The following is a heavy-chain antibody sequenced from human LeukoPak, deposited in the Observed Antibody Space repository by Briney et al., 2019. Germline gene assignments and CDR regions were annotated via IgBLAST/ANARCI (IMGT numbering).Heavy chain of an antibody. CDR2: IYHSGST. CDR1: GYSISSGYY. V-gene: IGHV4-38-2*02. CDR3: ARDRELGY. J-gene: IGHJ4*02. D-gene: IGHD3-10*01. Sequence: PSETLSLTCTVSGYSISSGYYWGWIRQPPGKGLEWIGSIYHSGSTSYNPSLKSRVTISVDTSKNQFSLKLSSVTAADTAVYYCARDRELGYWGQGTLVTVSS.